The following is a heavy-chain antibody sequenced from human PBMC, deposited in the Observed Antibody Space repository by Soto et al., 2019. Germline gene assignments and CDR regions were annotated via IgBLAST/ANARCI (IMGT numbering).Heavy chain of an antibody. J-gene: IGHJ4*02. D-gene: IGHD2-2*01. CDR1: GYTFTSYY. CDR3: AREGPASLN. CDR2: ISGYNGNT. V-gene: IGHV1-18*01. Sequence: QVQLVQSGAEVKKPGASVKVSCKASGYTFTSYYISWVRQAPGQGLEWMGWISGYNGNTNEAQKLHGTVTNTTDTPTSTPNMELSGVRSVDSAVYYCAREGPASLNWGQGTLVTVSS.